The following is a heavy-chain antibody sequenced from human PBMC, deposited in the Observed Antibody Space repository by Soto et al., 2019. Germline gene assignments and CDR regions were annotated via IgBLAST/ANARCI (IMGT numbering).Heavy chain of an antibody. CDR2: ISSSSSTI. V-gene: IGHV3-48*01. Sequence: GGSLRLCCAASGFTFSSYSMNWVRQAPGKGLEWVSYISSSSSTIYYADSVKGRFTISRDNAKNSLYLQMNSLIAEDTAVYYCAKEGVPAAPPMYYFDYRGQRTLVTVSS. D-gene: IGHD2-2*01. J-gene: IGHJ4*02. CDR1: GFTFSSYS. CDR3: AKEGVPAAPPMYYFDY.